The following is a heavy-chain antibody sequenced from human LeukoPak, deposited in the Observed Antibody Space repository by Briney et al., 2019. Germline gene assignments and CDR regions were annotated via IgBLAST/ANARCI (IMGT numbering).Heavy chain of an antibody. D-gene: IGHD3-10*01. CDR1: GFTFDDYA. CDR3: AKAHYYGSGSYYNNYFDY. J-gene: IGHJ4*02. Sequence: GGSLRLSCAASGFTFDDYAMHWVRQAPGKGLEWVSGISWNSGSIGYADSVKGRFTISRDNAKNSLYLQMNSLRAEDTALYYCAKAHYYGSGSYYNNYFDYWGQGTLVTVSS. V-gene: IGHV3-9*01. CDR2: ISWNSGSI.